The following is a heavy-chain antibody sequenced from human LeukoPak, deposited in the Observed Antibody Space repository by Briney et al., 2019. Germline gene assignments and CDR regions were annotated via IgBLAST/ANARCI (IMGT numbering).Heavy chain of an antibody. V-gene: IGHV4-59*08. D-gene: IGHD6-13*01. CDR1: GGSISSYY. J-gene: IGHJ4*02. CDR3: ARGYSDNWYIY. Sequence: SQTLSLTCTVSGGSISSYYWSWIRQPPGKGLEWIGYIYYSGRTNYNPSLMSRVTISVDTSKNQFSLKLNSVTAADTAVYYCARGYSDNWYIYWGQGTLVTVSS. CDR2: IYYSGRT.